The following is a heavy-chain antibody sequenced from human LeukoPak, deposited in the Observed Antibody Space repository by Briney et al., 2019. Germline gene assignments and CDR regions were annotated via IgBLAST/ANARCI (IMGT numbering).Heavy chain of an antibody. Sequence: GGSLRLSCAASGFTFSSYWMSWVRQAPGKGPEWVANIKDDGSEKYYVDSVKGRFTISRDDAKSSLYLQMNSLRAEDTAVYYCARDQRVRGVTMDWGQGTLVTVSS. CDR3: ARDQRVRGVTMD. V-gene: IGHV3-7*03. CDR1: GFTFSSYW. CDR2: IKDDGSEK. D-gene: IGHD3-10*01. J-gene: IGHJ4*02.